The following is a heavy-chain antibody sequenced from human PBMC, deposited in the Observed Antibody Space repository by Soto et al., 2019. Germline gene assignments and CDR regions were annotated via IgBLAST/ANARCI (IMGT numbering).Heavy chain of an antibody. D-gene: IGHD3-10*01. CDR1: GFTYGAYE. V-gene: IGHV3-48*03. CDR2: ISSSGSIR. J-gene: IGHJ6*02. Sequence: EVQLVESGGGLVQPGGSLRLSCAVSGFTYGAYEINWVRQAPGKCLEWVAYISSSGSIRYYADSVQGRFTISRDNANNSLYLQMNSLRAEDTAVYYCARELRTLDRGVTYSMDVWGQGATVTVTS. CDR3: ARELRTLDRGVTYSMDV.